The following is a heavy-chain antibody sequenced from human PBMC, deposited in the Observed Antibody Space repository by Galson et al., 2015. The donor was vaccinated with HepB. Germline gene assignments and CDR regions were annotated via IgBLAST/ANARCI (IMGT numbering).Heavy chain of an antibody. CDR2: ITSSGGNS. CDR3: AKDGIMVANNPYHFHY. V-gene: IGHV3-23*01. D-gene: IGHD2-15*01. Sequence: SLRLSCAASGFIFSDHYIDWVRQAPGKGLEWVSSITSSGGNSYYTDSVKGRFTVSRDNSKNTLLLQLNSLRAEDTAMYFCAKDGIMVANNPYHFHYWGQGTPVTVSS. J-gene: IGHJ4*02. CDR1: GFIFSDHY.